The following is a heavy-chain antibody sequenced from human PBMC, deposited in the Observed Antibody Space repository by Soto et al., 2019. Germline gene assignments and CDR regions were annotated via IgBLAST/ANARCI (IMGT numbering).Heavy chain of an antibody. CDR1: GGTISRYY. D-gene: IGHD2-21*02. V-gene: IGHV4-59*01. CDR3: ARDLWGYCGTDCYPLDV. CDR2: MYNNGST. Sequence: QVQLQESGPGLVKPSETLSLTCTVSGGTISRYYWSWIRQPPGKGLEWIGYMYNNGSTVYNPSFKSRVTISVDTSKNQFSLKLNSVTAADTAVYYCARDLWGYCGTDCYPLDVWGQGTTVTVSS. J-gene: IGHJ6*02.